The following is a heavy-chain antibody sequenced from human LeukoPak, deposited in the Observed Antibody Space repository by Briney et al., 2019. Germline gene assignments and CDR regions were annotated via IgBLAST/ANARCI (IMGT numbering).Heavy chain of an antibody. CDR1: GFSLSTSGEG. D-gene: IGHD1-1*01. V-gene: IGHV2-5*02. Sequence: KESGPTLVKPTQTLTLTCTFSGFSLSTSGEGVGWIRQPPGQALEWLALIYWDDDKRYSPSLKSRLTITKDTSENLVVLTMTNMDPVDTATYYCAHGTTSSPVDYWGQGTLVTVSS. CDR2: IYWDDDK. CDR3: AHGTTSSPVDY. J-gene: IGHJ4*02.